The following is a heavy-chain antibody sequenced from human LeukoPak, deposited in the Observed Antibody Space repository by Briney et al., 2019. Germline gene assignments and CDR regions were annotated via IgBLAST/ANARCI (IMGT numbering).Heavy chain of an antibody. CDR1: GFTVSSNY. J-gene: IGHJ3*02. CDR3: ARGLRDAFDI. Sequence: GGSLRLSXAASGFTVSSNYMSWVRQAPGKGLEWVSVIYSGGSTYYADSVKGRFAISRDNSKNTLYLQMNSLRAEDTAVYYCARGLRDAFDIWGQGTMVTVSS. V-gene: IGHV3-53*01. CDR2: IYSGGST. D-gene: IGHD3-10*01.